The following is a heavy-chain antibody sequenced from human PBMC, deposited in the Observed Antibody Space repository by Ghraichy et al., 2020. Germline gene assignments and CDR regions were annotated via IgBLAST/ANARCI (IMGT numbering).Heavy chain of an antibody. J-gene: IGHJ4*02. Sequence: SETLSLTCTVSGGSISSYYWSWIRQPPGKGLEWIGYIYYSGSTNYNPSLKSRVTISVDTSKNQFSLKLSSVTAADTAVYYCARGRGFGELIDFAYWGQGTLVTVSS. CDR3: ARGRGFGELIDFAY. CDR1: GGSISSYY. V-gene: IGHV4-59*01. CDR2: IYYSGST. D-gene: IGHD3-10*01.